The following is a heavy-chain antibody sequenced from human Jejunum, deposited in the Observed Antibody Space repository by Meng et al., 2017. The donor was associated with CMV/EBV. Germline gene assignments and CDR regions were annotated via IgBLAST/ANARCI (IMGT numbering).Heavy chain of an antibody. Sequence: RRLSCAASGFTFDDYGMSWVRQVPGKGLEWVSSINWNGGSTGYADSVKGRFIISRDNAKNSLYLQMNSLRPEDTARYYCARDWQLDYWGQGILVTVSS. CDR3: ARDWQLDY. V-gene: IGHV3-20*04. D-gene: IGHD5-24*01. CDR1: GFTFDDYG. CDR2: INWNGGST. J-gene: IGHJ4*02.